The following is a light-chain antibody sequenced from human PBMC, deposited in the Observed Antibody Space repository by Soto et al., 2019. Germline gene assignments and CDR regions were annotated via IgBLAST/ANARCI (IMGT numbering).Light chain of an antibody. Sequence: QSALTQPASVSGSPGQSITISCTGTSSDVGAYNDVSWYQHHPGKAPKLMLYDVANRPSGVSKRFSGSKSGNTASLTISGLQAEDEDDYYCNSYTSSSAYVFGAGTQLTVL. CDR3: NSYTSSSAYV. CDR2: DVA. J-gene: IGLJ1*01. V-gene: IGLV2-14*03. CDR1: SSDVGAYND.